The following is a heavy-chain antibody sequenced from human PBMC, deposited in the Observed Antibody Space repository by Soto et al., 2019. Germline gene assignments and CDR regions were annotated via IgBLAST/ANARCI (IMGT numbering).Heavy chain of an antibody. D-gene: IGHD6-6*01. CDR3: ARDRGSSYYYYYGMDV. J-gene: IGHJ6*02. Sequence: PGESLRLSCAESGFTFSSYGMHWIRQAPGKGLEWVANIKQDGSEKYYVDSVKGRFTISRDNAKNSLYLQMNSLRAEDTAVYYCARDRGSSYYYYYGMDVWGQGT. CDR2: IKQDGSEK. V-gene: IGHV3-7*01. CDR1: GFTFSSYG.